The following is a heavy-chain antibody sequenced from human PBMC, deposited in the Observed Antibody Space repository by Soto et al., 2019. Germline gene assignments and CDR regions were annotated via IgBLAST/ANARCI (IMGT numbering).Heavy chain of an antibody. CDR2: IYYSGST. D-gene: IGHD3-10*01. V-gene: IGHV4-59*01. Sequence: SETLSLTCTVSGGSISSYYWSWIRQPPGKGLEWIGYIYYSGSTNYNPSLKSRVTISVDTSKNQFSLKLSSVTAADTAVYYCAREVSGSGTPNWFDPWGQGTLVTVSS. CDR1: GGSISSYY. CDR3: AREVSGSGTPNWFDP. J-gene: IGHJ5*02.